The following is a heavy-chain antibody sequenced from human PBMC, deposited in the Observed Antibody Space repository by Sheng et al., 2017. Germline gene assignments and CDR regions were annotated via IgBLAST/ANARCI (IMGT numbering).Heavy chain of an antibody. CDR3: ARDHEGRPFDD. CDR1: GFTFSSYE. V-gene: IGHV3-66*01. J-gene: IGHJ4*02. D-gene: IGHD3-10*01. Sequence: EVQLVESGGGLVQPGESLRLSCAASGFTFSSYEMNWVRQAPGKGPEWLSLIHTNGNTYYTDSVKGRFTISRDISKNTLYLQMNSLRAEDTALYYCARDHEGRPFDDWGQGTLVTVSS. CDR2: IHTNGNT.